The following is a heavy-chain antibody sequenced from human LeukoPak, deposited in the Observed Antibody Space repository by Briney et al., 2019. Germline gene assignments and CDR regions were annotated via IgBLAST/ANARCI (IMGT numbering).Heavy chain of an antibody. CDR2: INHSGST. CDR3: ARFNWGYGY. V-gene: IGHV4-34*01. CDR1: GGSFSGYY. Sequence: QSSETLSLTCAVYGGSFSGYYWSWIRQPPGKGLEWIGEINHSGSTNYNPSLKSRVTISVDTSKNQFSLKLSSVTAADTAVYYCARFNWGYGYWGQGTLVTVSS. D-gene: IGHD7-27*01. J-gene: IGHJ4*02.